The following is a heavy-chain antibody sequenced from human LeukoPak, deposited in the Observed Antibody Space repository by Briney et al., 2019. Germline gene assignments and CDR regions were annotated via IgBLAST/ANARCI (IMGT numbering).Heavy chain of an antibody. CDR1: GYSFTTYG. V-gene: IGHV1-18*01. Sequence: ASVKVSCKASGYSFTTYGISWVRQAPGQGLEWTGWISVYNGNTNYAQKFQGRVTMTTDTSTSTAYMELRSLRSDDTAVYYCARDRYYYDSSGYRMFDPWGQGTLVTVSS. CDR3: ARDRYYYDSSGYRMFDP. D-gene: IGHD3-22*01. CDR2: ISVYNGNT. J-gene: IGHJ5*02.